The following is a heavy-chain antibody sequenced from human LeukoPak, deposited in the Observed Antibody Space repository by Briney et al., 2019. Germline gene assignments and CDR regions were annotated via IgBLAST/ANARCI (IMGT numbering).Heavy chain of an antibody. Sequence: GGSLRLSCAASGFTFSSYSMNWVRQAPGKGLEWVSSISSSSSHIYYADSVKGRFTISRDNAKNSLYLQMNSLRAEDTAVYYCARGGWDIVVVVADTYGMDVWGKGTTVTVSS. V-gene: IGHV3-21*01. D-gene: IGHD2-15*01. J-gene: IGHJ6*04. CDR3: ARGGWDIVVVVADTYGMDV. CDR2: ISSSSSHI. CDR1: GFTFSSYS.